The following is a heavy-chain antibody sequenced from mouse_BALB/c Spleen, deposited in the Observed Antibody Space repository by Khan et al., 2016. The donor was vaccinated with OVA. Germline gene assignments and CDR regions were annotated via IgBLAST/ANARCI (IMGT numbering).Heavy chain of an antibody. J-gene: IGHJ3*01. Sequence: EVELVESGGGLVKPGGSLKLSCAASGFTFSDYYMYWVRQTPEKRLEWVATISDGGSYTYYPDSVKGRFTISRDDAKNNLYLQMSSLKSEDTAMYFCARGHYGSPFAYWCQGTLVTVSA. D-gene: IGHD2-1*01. V-gene: IGHV5-4*02. CDR3: ARGHYGSPFAY. CDR1: GFTFSDYY. CDR2: ISDGGSYT.